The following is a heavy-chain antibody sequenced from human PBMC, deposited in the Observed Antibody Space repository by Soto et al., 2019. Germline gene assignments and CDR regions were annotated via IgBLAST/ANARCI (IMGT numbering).Heavy chain of an antibody. J-gene: IGHJ4*02. CDR1: GFTFSPYG. CDR3: PRSITGRTFAY. CDR2: ISSSSASI. V-gene: IGHV3-48*02. D-gene: IGHD1-20*01. Sequence: GGSLRLFCAASGFTFSPYGMNWVRKLPGKGLEWVSYISSSSASIYYAVSVKGRFTIYRDNAKNSLYLQMNSMRDESWGVHFFPRSITGRTFAYWGQGTLV.